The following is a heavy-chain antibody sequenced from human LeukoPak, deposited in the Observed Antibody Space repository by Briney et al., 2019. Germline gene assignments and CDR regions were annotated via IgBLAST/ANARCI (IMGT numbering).Heavy chain of an antibody. CDR1: GGTFSSYA. V-gene: IGHV1-69*13. J-gene: IGHJ4*02. D-gene: IGHD3-3*01. Sequence: GASVKVSCKASGGTFSSYAISWVRQAPGQGLEWMGGIIPIFGTANHAQKFQGRVTITADESTSTAYMELSSLRSEDTAVYYCVGGITIFGVGWGQGTLVTVSS. CDR3: VGGITIFGVG. CDR2: IIPIFGTA.